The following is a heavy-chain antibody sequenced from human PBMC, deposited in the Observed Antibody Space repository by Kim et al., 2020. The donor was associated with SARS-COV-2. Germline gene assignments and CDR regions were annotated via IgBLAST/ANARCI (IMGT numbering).Heavy chain of an antibody. V-gene: IGHV3-30*18. J-gene: IGHJ4*02. CDR3: AKEAGDFWSGFNLAFVN. D-gene: IGHD3-3*01. Sequence: GGSLRLSCAASGFTVSGFTFSKHGMPWGSQAPGKGLERVAIFSHDGRSKYYEDSVKGRVTISRDNSQNIIYLEMNSLRDEDTAVYYCAKEAGDFWSGFNLAFVNCGQGTLFTLSS. CDR2: FSHDGRSK. CDR1: GFTVSGFTFSKHG.